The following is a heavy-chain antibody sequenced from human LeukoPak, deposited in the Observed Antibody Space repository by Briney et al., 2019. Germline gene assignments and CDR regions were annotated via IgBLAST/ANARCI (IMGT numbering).Heavy chain of an antibody. D-gene: IGHD4-11*01. CDR2: IRSNSDGGTI. Sequence: GGSLRLSCATSGFSFSNAWMNWVRQAPGKGLEWVGRIRSNSDGGTIDYAASVKDRFTLSRDDSKDTLYLQLNSLQTADTAVYYCATDSYDYTRGQGTLVTVSS. CDR3: ATDSYDYT. CDR1: GFSFSNAW. V-gene: IGHV3-15*07. J-gene: IGHJ4*02.